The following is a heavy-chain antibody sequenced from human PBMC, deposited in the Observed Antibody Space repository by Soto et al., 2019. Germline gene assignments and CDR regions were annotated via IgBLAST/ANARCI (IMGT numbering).Heavy chain of an antibody. CDR2: IYPGNVNI. CDR3: ARDQGITTFGVYSMYYYGMDV. CDR1: GYSFTSHY. V-gene: IGHV1-46*01. J-gene: IGHJ6*01. D-gene: IGHD3-3*01. Sequence: ASVKVSCKAIGYSFTSHYMHWVRQAPGQGLEWMGTIYPGNVNIGYAQKFKGRVTMTKDTSTTTVYMELKSLTSEDTAVYYCARDQGITTFGVYSMYYYGMDVWGQGTTVTVSS.